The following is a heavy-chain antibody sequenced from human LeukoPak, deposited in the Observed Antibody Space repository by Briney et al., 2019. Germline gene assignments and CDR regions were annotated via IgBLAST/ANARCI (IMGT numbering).Heavy chain of an antibody. CDR3: ASQRGPYRTSVFDY. J-gene: IGHJ4*02. CDR1: GYSISSGYY. Sequence: SETLSLTCTVSGYSISSGYYWGWIRQPPGKGLEWIGSIYHSGSTSYNPSLKSRVTISVDTSKNQFSLTLTSVTAADTAVYYCASQRGPYRTSVFDYWGQGTLVTVSS. V-gene: IGHV4-38-2*02. CDR2: IYHSGST. D-gene: IGHD3-16*01.